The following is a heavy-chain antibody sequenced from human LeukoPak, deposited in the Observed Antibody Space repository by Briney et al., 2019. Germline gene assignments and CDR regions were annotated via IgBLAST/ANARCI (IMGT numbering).Heavy chain of an antibody. CDR3: ARENARKDRYAFDI. V-gene: IGHV3-11*04. Sequence: PGGPLRLSCAASGFTFSDYYMSWIRQAPGKGLEWVSYISSSGSTIYYADSVKGRFTISRDNAKNSLYLQMNSLRAEDTAVYYCARENARKDRYAFDIWGQGTMVTVSS. CDR2: ISSSGSTI. CDR1: GFTFSDYY. D-gene: IGHD3-16*01. J-gene: IGHJ3*02.